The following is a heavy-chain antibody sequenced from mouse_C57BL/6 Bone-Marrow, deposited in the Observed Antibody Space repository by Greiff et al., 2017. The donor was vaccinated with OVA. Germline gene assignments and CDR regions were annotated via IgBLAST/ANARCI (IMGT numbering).Heavy chain of an antibody. D-gene: IGHD2-4*01. CDR1: GYTFTSYW. Sequence: VQLQQSGAELVKPGASVKLSCKASGYTFTSYWMHWVKQRPGRGLEWIGRIDPTSGGTKYNEKFKSKATLTVDKPSSTAYMQLSSLTSEDSAVYECGRWIYYDYDGGKGDWGKGTTVTVAS. CDR2: IDPTSGGT. V-gene: IGHV1-72*01. CDR3: GRWIYYDYDGGKGD. J-gene: IGHJ4*01.